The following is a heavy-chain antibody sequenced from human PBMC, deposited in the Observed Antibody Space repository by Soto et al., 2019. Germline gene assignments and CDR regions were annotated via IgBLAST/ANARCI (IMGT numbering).Heavy chain of an antibody. J-gene: IGHJ6*02. Sequence: GSLRLSCAASGFTCSSYWMSWVRQAPGKGLEWVANIKQDGSEKYYVDSVKGRFTISRDNAKNSLYLQMNSLRAEDTAVYYCASDCCSRTSWYYYYGMDVWGQGTTVTVS. V-gene: IGHV3-7*01. CDR1: GFTCSSYW. CDR2: IKQDGSEK. D-gene: IGHD2-2*01. CDR3: ASDCCSRTSWYYYYGMDV.